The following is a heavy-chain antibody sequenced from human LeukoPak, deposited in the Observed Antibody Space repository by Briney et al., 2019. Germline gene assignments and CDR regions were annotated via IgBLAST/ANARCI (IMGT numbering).Heavy chain of an antibody. CDR1: GFTFSSHW. V-gene: IGHV3-74*03. Sequence: GGSLRLSCAASGFTFSSHWMHWVRQAPGKGLVWVSRINGDGSNTTYADSVKGRFTISRDGSKNTLYLQMNSLTVEDTAIYFCAAGHQNSLEGYWGQGTLVSVAS. J-gene: IGHJ4*02. CDR3: AAGHQNSLEGY. CDR2: INGDGSNT. D-gene: IGHD1-1*01.